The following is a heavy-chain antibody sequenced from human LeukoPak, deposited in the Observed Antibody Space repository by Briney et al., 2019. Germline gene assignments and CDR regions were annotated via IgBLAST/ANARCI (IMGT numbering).Heavy chain of an antibody. Sequence: GGSLRLSCAASGFTFSNYAMSWARQAPGKGLEWVSAISGSGGSTYYADSVKGRFTISRDNSKNTLYLQMNSLRTEDTAVYYCAKGAVYCTGTGCYFFDYWGQGTLVTVSS. CDR3: AKGAVYCTGTGCYFFDY. CDR1: GFTFSNYA. J-gene: IGHJ4*02. D-gene: IGHD2-15*01. V-gene: IGHV3-23*01. CDR2: ISGSGGST.